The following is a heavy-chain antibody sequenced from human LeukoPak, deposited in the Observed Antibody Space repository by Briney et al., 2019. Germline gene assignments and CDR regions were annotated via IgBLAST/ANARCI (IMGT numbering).Heavy chain of an antibody. J-gene: IGHJ4*02. CDR3: SVSRYSSLAD. V-gene: IGHV4-38-2*02. D-gene: IGHD6-19*01. CDR2: IYHSGST. CDR1: GYSISSGYY. Sequence: SETLSLTCTVSGYSISSGYYWGRIRQPPGKGLEWIGSIYHSGSTYYNPSLKSRVTISVDTSKNQFSPKLSSVTAADTAVYYCSVSRYSSLADWGQGTLVTVSS.